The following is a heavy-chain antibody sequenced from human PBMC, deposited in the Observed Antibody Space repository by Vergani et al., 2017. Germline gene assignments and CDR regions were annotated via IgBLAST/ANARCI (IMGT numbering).Heavy chain of an antibody. J-gene: IGHJ4*02. CDR2: SYYSGST. CDR1: GGSISSSSYY. Sequence: QLQLQESGPGLVKPSETLSLTCTVSGGSISSSSYYWGWIRQPPGKGLEWIGSSYYSGSTYYNPSLKSRVTISVDTSKNQFSLKLSSVTAADTAVYYCAKDYYDSSGSPGVFDYWGQGTLVTVSS. V-gene: IGHV4-39*02. D-gene: IGHD3-22*01. CDR3: AKDYYDSSGSPGVFDY.